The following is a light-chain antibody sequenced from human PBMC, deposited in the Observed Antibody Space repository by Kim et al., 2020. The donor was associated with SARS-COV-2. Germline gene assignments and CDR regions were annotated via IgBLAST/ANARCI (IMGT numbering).Light chain of an antibody. CDR3: ISRDSSGNHLV. Sequence: SSELTQDPAVSVALGQTVRITCQGDSLRSYYASWYQQKPGQSPVLVIYSKNNRPSGIPDRFSGSSSGTPASLTITGAQAEDEADYYCISRDSSGNHLVFGGGTKLTVL. V-gene: IGLV3-19*01. CDR2: SKN. CDR1: SLRSYY. J-gene: IGLJ2*01.